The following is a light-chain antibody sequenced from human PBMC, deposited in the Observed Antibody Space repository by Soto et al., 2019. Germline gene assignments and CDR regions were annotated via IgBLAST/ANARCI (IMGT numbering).Light chain of an antibody. V-gene: IGKV3-20*01. Sequence: IVLTQSPGTRSLSPGERATLSCRASQSVSKNYLAWYQQKPGQAPRLLIYGASNRATGIPDRFSGIGSGTDFTLTISRLEPEDFAVDYCQQYGSSGTFGQGTKVDIK. CDR3: QQYGSSGT. J-gene: IGKJ1*01. CDR2: GAS. CDR1: QSVSKNY.